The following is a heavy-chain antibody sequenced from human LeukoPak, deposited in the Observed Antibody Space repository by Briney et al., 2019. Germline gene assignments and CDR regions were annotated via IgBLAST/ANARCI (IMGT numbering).Heavy chain of an antibody. J-gene: IGHJ4*02. CDR2: INHSGST. V-gene: IGHV4-34*01. Sequence: PSETLSLTCAVYGGSFSGYYWSWIRQPPGKGLEWIGEINHSGSTNYNPSLKSRVTIPVDTSKNQFSLKLSSVTAADTAVYYCARRGTLAVAGPALDYWGQGTLVTVS. CDR3: ARRGTLAVAGPALDY. CDR1: GGSFSGYY. D-gene: IGHD6-19*01.